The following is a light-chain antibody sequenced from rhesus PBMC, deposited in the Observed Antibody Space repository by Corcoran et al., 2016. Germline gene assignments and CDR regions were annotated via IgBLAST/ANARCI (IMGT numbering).Light chain of an antibody. V-gene: IGKV2S8*01. J-gene: IGKJ2*01. CDR3: VQGTDVPYS. CDR2: QVS. CDR1: QSLLHSDGKTY. Sequence: DVVLTQSPLSLSVTPGQPASISCRSSQSLLHSDGKTYFNWLQQKPGQPPGRRIYQVSNRESGVPDRFSGSGAGRDCTRRCSRVEAEDVGVYYGVQGTDVPYSFGQGTKVEIK.